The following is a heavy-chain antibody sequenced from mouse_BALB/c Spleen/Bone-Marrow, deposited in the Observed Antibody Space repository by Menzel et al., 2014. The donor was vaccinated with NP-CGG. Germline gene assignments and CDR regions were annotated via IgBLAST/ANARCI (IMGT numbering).Heavy chain of an antibody. V-gene: IGHV4-1*02. CDR1: GFDFSRDW. Sequence: EVKLMESGGGLVQPGGSLKVSCAASGFDFSRDWMSWVRQAPRKGLEWIGEINPDSSTINYTPSLKDKFIISRDNAKNTLYLQMSKVRSENTALYYCARQYGNYWFAYWGQGTLVTVSA. J-gene: IGHJ3*01. CDR3: ARQYGNYWFAY. D-gene: IGHD2-10*02. CDR2: INPDSSTI.